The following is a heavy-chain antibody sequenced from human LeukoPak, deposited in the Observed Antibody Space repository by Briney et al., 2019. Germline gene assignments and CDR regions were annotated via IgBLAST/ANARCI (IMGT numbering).Heavy chain of an antibody. CDR1: GFTFSSYS. D-gene: IGHD5-12*01. J-gene: IGHJ6*03. V-gene: IGHV3-21*01. CDR2: ISSSSSYI. Sequence: GGSLRLSCAASGFTFSSYSMNWVRQAPGRGLEWVSSISSSSSYIYYADSVKGRFTISRDNAKNSLYLQMNSLRAEDTAVYYCARDTSGSFYYYMDVWGKGTTVTVSS. CDR3: ARDTSGSFYYYMDV.